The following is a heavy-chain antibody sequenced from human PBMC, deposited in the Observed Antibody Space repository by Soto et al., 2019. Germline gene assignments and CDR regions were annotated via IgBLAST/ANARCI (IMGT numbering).Heavy chain of an antibody. J-gene: IGHJ6*02. CDR1: GYTFTGYY. Sequence: GASVKVSCKASGYTFTGYYMHWVRQAPGQGLEWMGWINPNSGGTNYAQKFQGRVTMTRDTSISTAYMELSRLRSDDTAMYYCARGGLGIFHYYYYGMDVWGQGTTVTVSS. CDR3: ARGGLGIFHYYYYGMDV. D-gene: IGHD2-15*01. V-gene: IGHV1-2*02. CDR2: INPNSGGT.